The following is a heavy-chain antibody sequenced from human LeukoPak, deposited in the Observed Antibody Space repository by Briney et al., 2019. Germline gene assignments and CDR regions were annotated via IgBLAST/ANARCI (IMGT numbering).Heavy chain of an antibody. CDR3: ARGRIQLCDY. Sequence: PGGSLRLSCAASGFTFSSYGMHWVRQAPGKGLEWVAVISYDGSNKFYADSVKGRFTISRDNSKNTLYLQMNSLTAEDTAVYYCARGRIQLCDYWGQGTLVTVSS. CDR1: GFTFSSYG. D-gene: IGHD5-18*01. V-gene: IGHV3-30*03. CDR2: ISYDGSNK. J-gene: IGHJ4*02.